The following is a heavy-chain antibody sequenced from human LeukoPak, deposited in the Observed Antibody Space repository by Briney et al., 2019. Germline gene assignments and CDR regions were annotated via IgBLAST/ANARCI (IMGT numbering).Heavy chain of an antibody. Sequence: GASVKVSCKASVGTFCIYAISWVRHGPGQGLEWMGGIIPIFGTANYAQQFRGRVTITADKSTRTGYMELSSLRSEHTAVYYCARDAYYYDSSNLDYWGQGTLVTASS. V-gene: IGHV1-69*06. CDR3: ARDAYYYDSSNLDY. CDR2: IIPIFGTA. D-gene: IGHD3-22*01. CDR1: VGTFCIYA. J-gene: IGHJ4*02.